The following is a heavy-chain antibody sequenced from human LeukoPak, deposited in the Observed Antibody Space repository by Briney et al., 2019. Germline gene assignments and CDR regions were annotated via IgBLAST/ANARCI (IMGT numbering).Heavy chain of an antibody. CDR1: GGSLSSYY. CDR3: ARGGSGYTIYYYYYMDV. D-gene: IGHD6-19*01. V-gene: IGHV4-59*01. J-gene: IGHJ6*03. CDR2: IYYSGST. Sequence: PSETLSLTCTVSGGSLSSYYWSWIRQPPGKGLEWIGYIYYSGSTNYNPSLKSRVTISVDTSKNQFSLKLSSVTAADTAVYYCARGGSGYTIYYYYYMDVWGKGTTVTVSS.